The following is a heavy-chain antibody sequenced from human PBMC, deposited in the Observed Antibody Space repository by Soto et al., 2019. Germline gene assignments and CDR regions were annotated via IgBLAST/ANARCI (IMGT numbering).Heavy chain of an antibody. CDR3: ARGISTIRYYYYYGMDV. J-gene: IGHJ6*02. V-gene: IGHV1-46*01. D-gene: IGHD2-15*01. Sequence: GASVKVSCKASGYTLTSYYLHWVRQAPGQGPEWMGIINPSGGITNDAQKFQDRVTMTSGTSTSTVYMELSSLRSEDTAVYYCARGISTIRYYYYYGMDVWGQGTTVTVSS. CDR1: GYTLTSYY. CDR2: INPSGGIT.